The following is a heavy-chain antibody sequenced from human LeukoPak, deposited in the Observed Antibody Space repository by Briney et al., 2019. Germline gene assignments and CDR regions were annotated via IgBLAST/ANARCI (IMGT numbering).Heavy chain of an antibody. J-gene: IGHJ6*03. D-gene: IGHD5-12*01. CDR2: IYYSGST. Sequence: SETLSLTCTVSGGSISSYYWSWIRQPPGKGLEWIGYIYYSGSTNYNPSLKSRVTISVDTSKNQFSLKLSSVTAADTAGYYCARDRVATTYYYYYMDVWGKGTTVTVSS. V-gene: IGHV4-59*01. CDR1: GGSISSYY. CDR3: ARDRVATTYYYYYMDV.